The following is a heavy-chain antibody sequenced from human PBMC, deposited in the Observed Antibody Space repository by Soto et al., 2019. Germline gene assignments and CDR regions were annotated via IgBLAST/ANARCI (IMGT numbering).Heavy chain of an antibody. J-gene: IGHJ4*02. Sequence: SETLSLTCTVSGGSISNYFCNWIRQPAGKGLEWIGRIDNSGSTNYNPSLKSRITMSADTSRNQFSLKLNSVTAADTAVYYCARGGQDFWSGPFDYWGQGALVTVS. D-gene: IGHD3-3*01. CDR1: GGSISNYF. CDR2: IDNSGST. V-gene: IGHV4-4*07. CDR3: ARGGQDFWSGPFDY.